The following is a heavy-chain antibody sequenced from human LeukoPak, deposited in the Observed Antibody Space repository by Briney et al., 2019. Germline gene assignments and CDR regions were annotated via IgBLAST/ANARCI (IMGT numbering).Heavy chain of an antibody. CDR1: GGSISSYY. CDR3: ARTNYDRDRYDY. D-gene: IGHD3-22*01. V-gene: IGHV4-59*01. Sequence: SETLSLTCTVSGGSISSYYWSWIRQPPGKGLEWIGYIYYSGSTNYNPSLKSRVTISVDTSKNQFSLKLSSVTAADTAVYYCARTNYDRDRYDYWGQGTLVTVSS. CDR2: IYYSGST. J-gene: IGHJ4*02.